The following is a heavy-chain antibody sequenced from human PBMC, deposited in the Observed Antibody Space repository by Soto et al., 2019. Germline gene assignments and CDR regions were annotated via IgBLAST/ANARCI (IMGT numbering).Heavy chain of an antibody. CDR2: IIPIFGTA. D-gene: IGHD3-3*01. Sequence: SVKVSCKASGGTFSSYAISWVRQAPGQGLEWMGGIIPIFGTANYAQKFQGRVTITADESTSTAYMELSSLRSEDTAVYYCERDRRYYDFWSVYYTKYYYYGMDVWCQGITVTVS. J-gene: IGHJ6*02. V-gene: IGHV1-69*13. CDR3: ERDRRYYDFWSVYYTKYYYYGMDV. CDR1: GGTFSSYA.